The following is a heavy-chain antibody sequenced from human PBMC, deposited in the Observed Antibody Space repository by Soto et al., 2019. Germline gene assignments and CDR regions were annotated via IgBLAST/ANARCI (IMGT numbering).Heavy chain of an antibody. CDR3: ASNYLYYYGSGNTNYYGMDV. CDR2: ISAYNGNT. CDR1: GYTFTSYG. Sequence: QVQLVQSGAEVKKPGASVKVSCKASGYTFTSYGISWVRQAPGQGLEWMGWISAYNGNTNYAQKLQGRVTMTTDTSTSTSYMELRSLRSDDTAVYYCASNYLYYYGSGNTNYYGMDVWCQGTTVTVSS. J-gene: IGHJ6*02. D-gene: IGHD3-10*01. V-gene: IGHV1-18*01.